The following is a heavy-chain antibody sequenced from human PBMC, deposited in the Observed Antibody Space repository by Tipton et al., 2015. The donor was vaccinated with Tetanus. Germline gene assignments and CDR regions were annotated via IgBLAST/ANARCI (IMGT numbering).Heavy chain of an antibody. Sequence: TLSLTCTVSGGSISSGGYYWSWIRQHPGKGLEWIGYIYYSGSTYYNPSLKSRVTISVDTSKNQFSLKLSSVTAAGTAVYYCAGVRYCDILSGYYGVGVDRLYGMDVWGQGTTVTVSS. CDR2: IYYSGST. D-gene: IGHD3-9*01. J-gene: IGHJ6*02. CDR1: GGSISSGGYY. CDR3: AGVRYCDILSGYYGVGVDRLYGMDV. V-gene: IGHV4-31*03.